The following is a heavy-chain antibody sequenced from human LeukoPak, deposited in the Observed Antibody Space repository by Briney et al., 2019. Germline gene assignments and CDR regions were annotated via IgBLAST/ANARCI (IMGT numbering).Heavy chain of an antibody. CDR2: INHSGST. Sequence: SETLSLTCAVYDGSFSGYYWSWIRQPPGKGLEWIGEINHSGSTNYNPSLKSRVTISVDTSKNQFSLKLSSVTAADSAVYYCARGKRGYSYGLSGVGTLNWFDPWGQETLVTVSS. J-gene: IGHJ5*02. CDR3: ARGKRGYSYGLSGVGTLNWFDP. D-gene: IGHD5-18*01. V-gene: IGHV4-34*01. CDR1: DGSFSGYY.